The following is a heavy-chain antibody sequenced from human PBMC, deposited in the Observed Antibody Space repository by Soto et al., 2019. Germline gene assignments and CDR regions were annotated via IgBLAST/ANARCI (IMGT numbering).Heavy chain of an antibody. D-gene: IGHD1-26*01. Sequence: QVQLVQSGAEVKKPGASVKVSCKASGYTFTSYYMHWVRQAPGQGLEWMGIINPSGGSTSYAQKFQGRVTMTRDTSTSTVYMELSSLRSEDTAVYYCATTVIVGYGMDVWGQGTTVTVSS. CDR2: INPSGGST. CDR3: ATTVIVGYGMDV. CDR1: GYTFTSYY. V-gene: IGHV1-46*01. J-gene: IGHJ6*02.